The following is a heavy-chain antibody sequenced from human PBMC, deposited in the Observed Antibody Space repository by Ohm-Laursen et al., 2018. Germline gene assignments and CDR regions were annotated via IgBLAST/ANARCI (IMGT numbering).Heavy chain of an antibody. CDR2: INTDGSGT. J-gene: IGHJ6*02. D-gene: IGHD3-10*01. V-gene: IGHV3-74*01. CDR1: GFTFSSYW. CDR3: ASAYGSGRSYGMDV. Sequence: SLRLSRTASGFTFSSYWMHWVRQAPGKGLVWVSHINTDGSGTNYADSVKGRFTISRDNAKNTLSLQMNSLRAEDTAVYYCASAYGSGRSYGMDVWGQGTTVTVSS.